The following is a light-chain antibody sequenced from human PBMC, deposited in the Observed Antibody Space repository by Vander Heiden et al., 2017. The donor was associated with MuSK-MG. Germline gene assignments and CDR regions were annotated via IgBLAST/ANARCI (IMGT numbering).Light chain of an antibody. CDR1: QGISSY. J-gene: IGKJ3*01. V-gene: IGKV1-8*01. Sequence: IRMTQSPSSFSASTGDRVTITCRASQGISSYLAWYQQKPGKAPKLLIYAASTLQSGVPSRFSGSGSGTDFTLTISCLQSEDFATYYCQQYYSYPFTFGPGTKVDIK. CDR2: AAS. CDR3: QQYYSYPFT.